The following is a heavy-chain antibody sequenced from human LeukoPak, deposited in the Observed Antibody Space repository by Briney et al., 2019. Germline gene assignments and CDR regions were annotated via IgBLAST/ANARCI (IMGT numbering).Heavy chain of an antibody. J-gene: IGHJ4*02. CDR3: AKAPERSCNGASCYPLDY. D-gene: IGHD2-15*01. CDR2: ITDSGGNT. CDR1: GFSFSSYA. V-gene: IGHV3-23*01. Sequence: GGSLRLSCAASGFSFSSYAMTWVRRAPGKGPEWISSITDSGGNTYSADSVEGRFTISRDNSKNTLYLQMNSLRVEDTAVYYCAKAPERSCNGASCYPLDYWGQGTLVTVSS.